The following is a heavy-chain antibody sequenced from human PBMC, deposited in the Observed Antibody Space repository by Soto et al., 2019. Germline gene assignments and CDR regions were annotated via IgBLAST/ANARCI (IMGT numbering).Heavy chain of an antibody. Sequence: EVQVWESGGDLVQPGGSLRLSCEASGFTFSNCAMSWVRQAPGKGLEWVSGISGTGRSTFYADSVKDRFTISRDNSKNTVYMQMASMRAEATAVYYCAKVNTSVWYFFDYWGQGTLVTV. J-gene: IGHJ4*02. D-gene: IGHD6-19*01. CDR2: ISGTGRST. V-gene: IGHV3-23*01. CDR1: GFTFSNCA. CDR3: AKVNTSVWYFFDY.